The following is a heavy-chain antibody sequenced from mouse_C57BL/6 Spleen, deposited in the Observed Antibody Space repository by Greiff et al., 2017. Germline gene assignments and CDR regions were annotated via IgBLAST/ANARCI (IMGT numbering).Heavy chain of an antibody. J-gene: IGHJ1*03. CDR3: ARLTTAWYFDV. V-gene: IGHV1-64*01. D-gene: IGHD1-2*01. Sequence: QVQLKQSGAELVKPGASVKLSCKASGYTFTSYWMHWVKQRPGQGLEWIGMIHPNSGSTNYNEKFKSKATLTVDKSSSTAYMQLSSLTSEDSAVYYCARLTTAWYFDVWGTGTTVTVSS. CDR2: IHPNSGST. CDR1: GYTFTSYW.